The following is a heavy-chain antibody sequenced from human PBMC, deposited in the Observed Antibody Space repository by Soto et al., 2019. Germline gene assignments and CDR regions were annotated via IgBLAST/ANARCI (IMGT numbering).Heavy chain of an antibody. D-gene: IGHD2-2*02. CDR3: AREYPLTPEFDY. Sequence: GGSLRLSCAASGFTFGSYWMSWVRQAPGKGLEWVANIKQDGSEKYYVDSVKGRFTISRDNAENSLYLQMNSLRAEDTAVYYCAREYPLTPEFDYWGQGTLVTVSS. J-gene: IGHJ4*02. CDR1: GFTFGSYW. CDR2: IKQDGSEK. V-gene: IGHV3-7*01.